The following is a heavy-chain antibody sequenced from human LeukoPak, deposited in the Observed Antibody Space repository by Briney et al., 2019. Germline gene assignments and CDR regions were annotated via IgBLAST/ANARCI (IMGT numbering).Heavy chain of an antibody. Sequence: GSLRLSCAASGFTFSSYGMSWVRQAPGKGLEWVSAISGSGGSTYYADSVKGRFTISRDNSKNTLYLQMNSLRAEDTAVYYCAKVRNSSGYYYGQGAFDIWGQGTMVTVSS. D-gene: IGHD3-22*01. CDR2: ISGSGGST. J-gene: IGHJ3*02. CDR1: GFTFSSYG. CDR3: AKVRNSSGYYYGQGAFDI. V-gene: IGHV3-23*01.